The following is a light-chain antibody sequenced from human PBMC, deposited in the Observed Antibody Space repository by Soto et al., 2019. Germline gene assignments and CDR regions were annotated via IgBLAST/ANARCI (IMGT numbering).Light chain of an antibody. CDR1: RSDVGNYDR. CDR2: AVY. V-gene: IGLV2-18*02. J-gene: IGLJ3*02. CDR3: ASHTGAYTWV. Sequence: QSALTQPPSVSGSPGQSVTISCTGTRSDVGNYDRVSWFQQPPGTVPKLIIYAVYNRPSGVPERFSGSKSGNTASLTISGLQAEDEADYYCASHTGAYTWVFGGGTKLTVL.